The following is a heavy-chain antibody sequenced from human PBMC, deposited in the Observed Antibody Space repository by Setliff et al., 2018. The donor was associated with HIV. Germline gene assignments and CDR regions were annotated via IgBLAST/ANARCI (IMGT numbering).Heavy chain of an antibody. Sequence: SETLSLTCTVSGGSISNFYWSWIRQTPGKGLEWIGDIYNSGSTNYNPSLKSRVTISVDTSKNQFSLKLSSVTAADTAVYHCARPSTGGGYNYWYFDLWGRGTLVTV. CDR2: IYNSGST. J-gene: IGHJ2*01. V-gene: IGHV4-4*08. CDR1: GGSISNFY. CDR3: ARPSTGGGYNYWYFDL. D-gene: IGHD5-12*01.